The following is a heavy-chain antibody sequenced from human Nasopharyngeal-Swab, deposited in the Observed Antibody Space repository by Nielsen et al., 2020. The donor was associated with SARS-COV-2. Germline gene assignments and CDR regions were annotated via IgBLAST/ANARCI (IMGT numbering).Heavy chain of an antibody. J-gene: IGHJ6*03. CDR2: IYYSGST. V-gene: IGHV4-59*08. CDR3: VRDNYYHYYMDV. D-gene: IGHD2-15*01. Sequence: WIRQPPGKGLEWIGYIYYSGSTNYNPSLKSRVTISVDTSKNQFSLTVSSVTASDTAVYYCVRDNYYHYYMDVWGQGTTVTVSS.